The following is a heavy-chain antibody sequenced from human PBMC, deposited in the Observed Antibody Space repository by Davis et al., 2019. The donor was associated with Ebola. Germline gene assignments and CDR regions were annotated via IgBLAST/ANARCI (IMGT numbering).Heavy chain of an antibody. CDR3: ARRWLEYYYYYGMDV. V-gene: IGHV4-39*01. CDR1: GGSISSSSYY. CDR2: IYYSGST. D-gene: IGHD6-19*01. J-gene: IGHJ6*04. Sequence: SETLSLTCTVSGGSISSSSYYWGWIRQPPGKGLEWIGSIYYSGSTYYNPSLKSRVTISVDTSKNQFSLKLSSVTAADTAVYYCARRWLEYYYYYGMDVWGKGTTVTVS.